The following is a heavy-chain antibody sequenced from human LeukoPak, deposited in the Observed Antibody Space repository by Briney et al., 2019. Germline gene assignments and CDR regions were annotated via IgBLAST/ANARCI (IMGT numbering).Heavy chain of an antibody. CDR2: ISGSGGTT. CDR3: AKDRGSSSGWFP. CDR1: GFTFSSYA. V-gene: IGHV3-23*01. D-gene: IGHD6-19*01. J-gene: IGHJ5*02. Sequence: GGSLRLSCAASGFTFSSYAMSWVRQAPGKGLEWVSAISGSGGTTYYADPVKGRFTISRDNSKNTLYLQMNSLRAEDTAVYYCAKDRGSSSGWFPWGQGTLVTVSS.